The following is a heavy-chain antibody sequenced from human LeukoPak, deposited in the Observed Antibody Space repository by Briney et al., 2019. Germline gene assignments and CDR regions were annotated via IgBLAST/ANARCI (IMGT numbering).Heavy chain of an antibody. D-gene: IGHD5-18*01. J-gene: IGHJ4*02. CDR1: GGSISSGDYY. CDR3: ARQGRRGYSYGGDY. Sequence: SETLSLTCTVSGGSISSGDYYWSWIRQPPGKGLEWIGYIYYSGSTYYNPSLKSRVTISVDTSKNQFSLKLSSVTAADTAVYYCARQGRRGYSYGGDYWGQGTLVTVSS. V-gene: IGHV4-30-4*01. CDR2: IYYSGST.